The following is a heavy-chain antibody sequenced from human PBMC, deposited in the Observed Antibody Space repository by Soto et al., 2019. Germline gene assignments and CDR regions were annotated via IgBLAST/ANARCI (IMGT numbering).Heavy chain of an antibody. CDR3: ARPHYDSSGYSTLDY. Sequence: LKISCKGSGYSFTSYWIGWVRQMPGKGLEWMGIIYPGDSDTRYSPSFQGQVTISADKSISTAYLQWSSLKASDTAMYYCARPHYDSSGYSTLDYWGQGTLVTVSS. J-gene: IGHJ4*02. V-gene: IGHV5-51*01. CDR1: GYSFTSYW. D-gene: IGHD3-22*01. CDR2: IYPGDSDT.